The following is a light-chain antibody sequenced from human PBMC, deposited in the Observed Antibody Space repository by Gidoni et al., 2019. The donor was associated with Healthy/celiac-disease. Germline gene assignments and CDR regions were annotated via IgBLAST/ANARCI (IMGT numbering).Light chain of an antibody. CDR1: QSVSSY. CDR2: DAS. J-gene: IGKJ4*01. V-gene: IGKV3-11*01. CDR3: QQRSNWPPLT. Sequence: EIVLTQSQATLSLSPGESATLSCRASQSVSSYLAWYQQKPGQAPRLLIYDASNRATGSPARFSGRGSGTDFTLTISSLEPEDFAVYYCQQRSNWPPLTFGGGTKVEIK.